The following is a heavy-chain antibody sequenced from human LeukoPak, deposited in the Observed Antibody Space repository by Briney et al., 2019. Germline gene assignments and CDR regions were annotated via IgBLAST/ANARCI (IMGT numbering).Heavy chain of an antibody. D-gene: IGHD4-17*01. CDR1: GGSLSTGAYY. Sequence: SETLSLTCTVSGGSLSTGAYYWSWVRQHPGRGLEWIGNIYRSGNTYYNPSLKRRVSISIDTSENQFSLMLSSVTAADTAVYFCARYPEYGDYYFDYWGQGTLVTVSS. J-gene: IGHJ4*02. CDR3: ARYPEYGDYYFDY. CDR2: IYRSGNT. V-gene: IGHV4-31*03.